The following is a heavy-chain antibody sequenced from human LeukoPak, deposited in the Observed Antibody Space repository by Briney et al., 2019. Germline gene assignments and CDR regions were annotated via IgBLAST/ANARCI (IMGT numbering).Heavy chain of an antibody. J-gene: IGHJ4*02. CDR1: GFTFSSYS. Sequence: PGGSLRLSWAASGFTFSSYSMNWGRQAPGKGLEWVSSISSRSSYIYYADSVKGRFTISGDNAKKSLYLQMKSLRAEDTAVYYCARDRESSSWFDYWGQGTLVTVSS. CDR3: ARDRESSSWFDY. V-gene: IGHV3-21*01. D-gene: IGHD6-13*01. CDR2: ISSRSSYI.